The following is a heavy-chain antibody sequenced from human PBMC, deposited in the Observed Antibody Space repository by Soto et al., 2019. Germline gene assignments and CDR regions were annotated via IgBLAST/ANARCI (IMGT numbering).Heavy chain of an antibody. Sequence: HPGGSLRLSCAASGFTFSSYSMNWVRQAPGKGLEWVSYISSSSSTIYYADSVKGRFTISRDNAKNSLYLQMNSLRDEDTAVYYCARDGRPYSSILRDRGYYGMDVWGQGTTVTVSS. V-gene: IGHV3-48*02. CDR2: ISSSSSTI. CDR1: GFTFSSYS. J-gene: IGHJ6*02. D-gene: IGHD6-13*01. CDR3: ARDGRPYSSILRDRGYYGMDV.